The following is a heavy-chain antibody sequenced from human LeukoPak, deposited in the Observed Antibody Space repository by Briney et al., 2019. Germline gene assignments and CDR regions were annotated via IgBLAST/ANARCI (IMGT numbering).Heavy chain of an antibody. J-gene: IGHJ5*02. CDR2: INSDGSST. CDR1: GFTFSSYW. Sequence: GGSLRLSCAASGFTFSSYWMHWVRQAPGKGLVWVSRINSDGSSTSYADSVKGRFTISRDNAKNTLYLRMNSLRAEDTAVYYCARESGYHGSGFDPWGQGTLVTVSS. CDR3: ARESGYHGSGFDP. D-gene: IGHD3-10*01. V-gene: IGHV3-74*01.